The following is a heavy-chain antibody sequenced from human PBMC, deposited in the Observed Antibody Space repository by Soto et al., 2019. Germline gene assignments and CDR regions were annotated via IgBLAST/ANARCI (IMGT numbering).Heavy chain of an antibody. CDR3: ARGTAMVSGYYYYGMDV. Sequence: QVQLVQSGAEVKKPGSSVKVSCKASGGTFSSYAISWVRQAPGQGLEWMGGIIPIFGTANYAQKFQGRVTITADESTSTAYMELSSLRSEDTAVYYWARGTAMVSGYYYYGMDVWGQGTTVTVSS. V-gene: IGHV1-69*12. D-gene: IGHD5-18*01. CDR1: GGTFSSYA. J-gene: IGHJ6*02. CDR2: IIPIFGTA.